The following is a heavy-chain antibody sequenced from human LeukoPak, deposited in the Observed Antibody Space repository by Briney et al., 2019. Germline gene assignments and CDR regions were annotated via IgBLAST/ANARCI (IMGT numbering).Heavy chain of an antibody. J-gene: IGHJ5*02. CDR2: ISGSGGST. CDR1: GFTFSSYA. D-gene: IGHD2-2*01. V-gene: IGHV3-23*01. Sequence: GRSLRLSCAASGFTFSSYAMSWVRQAPGKGLEWVSAISGSGGSTYYADSVKGRFTISRDNSKNTLYLQMNSLRAEDTAVYYCAKDLGYCSSTSCYEWFDPWGQGTLVTISS. CDR3: AKDLGYCSSTSCYEWFDP.